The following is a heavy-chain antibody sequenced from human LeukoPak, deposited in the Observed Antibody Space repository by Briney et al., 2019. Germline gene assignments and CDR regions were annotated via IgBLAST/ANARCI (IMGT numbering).Heavy chain of an antibody. CDR2: IIPIFGTA. CDR1: GYTFTSYG. D-gene: IGHD6-19*01. CDR3: ARGPWYSSGWYSDY. Sequence: SVKVSCKASGYTFTSYGISWVRQAPGQGLEWMGGIIPIFGTANYAQKFQGRVTITADKSTSTAYMELSSLRSEDTAVYYCARGPWYSSGWYSDYWGQGTLVTVSS. J-gene: IGHJ4*02. V-gene: IGHV1-69*06.